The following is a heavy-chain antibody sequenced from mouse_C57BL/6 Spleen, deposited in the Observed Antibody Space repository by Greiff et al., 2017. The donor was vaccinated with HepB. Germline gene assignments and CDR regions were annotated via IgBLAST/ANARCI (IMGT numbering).Heavy chain of an antibody. CDR2: IDPSDSET. D-gene: IGHD1-1*01. J-gene: IGHJ1*03. CDR1: GYTFTSYW. CDR3: ARRGIYYYGSSYGYFDV. V-gene: IGHV1-52*01. Sequence: QVQLQQPGAELVRPGSSVKLSCKASGYTFTSYWMHWVKQRPIQGLEWIGNIDPSDSETHYNQKFKDKATLTVDKSSSTAYMQLSSLTSEDSAVYYCARRGIYYYGSSYGYFDVWGTGTTVTVSS.